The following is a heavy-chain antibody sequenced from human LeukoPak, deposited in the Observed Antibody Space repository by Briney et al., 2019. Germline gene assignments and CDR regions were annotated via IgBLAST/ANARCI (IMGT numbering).Heavy chain of an antibody. J-gene: IGHJ4*02. D-gene: IGHD6-13*01. CDR3: AVGGSSWYYFDY. CDR1: GSTFSSYT. V-gene: IGHV1-69*02. Sequence: ASVKVSCKTYGSTFSSYTISWVRQAPGQGPEWMGRIIPILGIANYAQKSQGRVTITADKSTSTAYMELSSLRSEDTAVYYCAVGGSSWYYFDYWGQGTLVTVSS. CDR2: IIPILGIA.